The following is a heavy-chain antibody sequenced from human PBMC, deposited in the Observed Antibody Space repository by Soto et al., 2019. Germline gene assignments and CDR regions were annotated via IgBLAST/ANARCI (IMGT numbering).Heavy chain of an antibody. D-gene: IGHD5-18*01. CDR3: ARHPGYGLYYFDY. Sequence: SETLSLTCAVYGGSFSGYYWSWIRQPPGKGLEWIGSIYYSGSTYYNPSLKSRVTISVDTSKSQFSLKLSSVTAADTAVYYCARHPGYGLYYFDYWGQGTLVTVS. V-gene: IGHV4-34*01. J-gene: IGHJ4*02. CDR1: GGSFSGYY. CDR2: IYYSGST.